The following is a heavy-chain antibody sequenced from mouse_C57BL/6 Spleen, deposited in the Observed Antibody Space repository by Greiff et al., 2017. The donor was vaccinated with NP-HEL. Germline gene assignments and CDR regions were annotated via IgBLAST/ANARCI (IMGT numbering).Heavy chain of an antibody. Sequence: QVQLQQSGPELVKPGASVKISCKASGYAFSSSWMNWVKQRPGKGLEWIGRIYPGDGDTNYNGKFKGKATLTADKSSSTAYMQLSSLTSEDSAVYFCAREGSNWDHYFDYWGQGTTLTVSS. CDR2: IYPGDGDT. CDR1: GYAFSSSW. J-gene: IGHJ2*01. D-gene: IGHD4-1*01. V-gene: IGHV1-82*01. CDR3: AREGSNWDHYFDY.